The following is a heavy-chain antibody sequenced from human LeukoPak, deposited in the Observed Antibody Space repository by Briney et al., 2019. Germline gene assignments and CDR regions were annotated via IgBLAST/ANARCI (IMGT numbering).Heavy chain of an antibody. Sequence: PSETLSLTCTVSGGSISSYYWSWIRQPPGKGLEWIGYIYYSGSTNYNPSLKSRVTISVDTSKNQFSLKLSSVTAADTAVYYCARSIPSDFWSGYQEYYYYYMDVWGKGTTVTVSS. D-gene: IGHD3-3*01. V-gene: IGHV4-59*01. CDR1: GGSISSYY. J-gene: IGHJ6*03. CDR2: IYYSGST. CDR3: ARSIPSDFWSGYQEYYYYYMDV.